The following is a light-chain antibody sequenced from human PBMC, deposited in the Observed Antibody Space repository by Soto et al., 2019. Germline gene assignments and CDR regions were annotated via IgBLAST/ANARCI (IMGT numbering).Light chain of an antibody. J-gene: IGLJ2*01. CDR2: NNN. Sequence: QSVLTQPPSASGTPGQRVTISCSGSSSNIGSNTLSWYQQFPGTAPKLLIYNNNQRPSGVPDRFSGSKSGTSAFLAISGLQSEDEADYYCAVWDDSLDGVVFGGGTKLTVL. CDR1: SSNIGSNT. V-gene: IGLV1-44*01. CDR3: AVWDDSLDGVV.